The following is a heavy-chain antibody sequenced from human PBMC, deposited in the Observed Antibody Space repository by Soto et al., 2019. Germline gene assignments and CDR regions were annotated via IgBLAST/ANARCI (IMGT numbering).Heavy chain of an antibody. V-gene: IGHV3-23*01. CDR1: GFTFSSYA. CDR2: ISGSGGST. J-gene: IGHJ4*02. D-gene: IGHD3-3*01. CDR3: AKDPEGFGVVIMYYFDY. Sequence: GGSLRLSCAASGFTFSSYAMSWVRQAPGKGLEWVSAISGSGGSTYYADSVKGRFTISRDNSKNTLYLQMNSLRAEDTAVYYCAKDPEGFGVVIMYYFDYWGQGTLVTVSS.